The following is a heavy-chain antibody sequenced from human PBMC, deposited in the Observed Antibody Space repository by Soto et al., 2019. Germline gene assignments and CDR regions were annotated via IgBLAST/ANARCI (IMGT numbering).Heavy chain of an antibody. D-gene: IGHD2-8*01. Sequence: ASVKVSCKASGYTFTSYGTSWVRQAPGQGLEWMGWISAYNGNTNYAQKLQGRVTMTTDTSTSTAYMELRSLRSDDTAVYYCARPYCTNGVCTTYYYYGMDVWGQGTTVTVSS. V-gene: IGHV1-18*01. CDR1: GYTFTSYG. CDR2: ISAYNGNT. J-gene: IGHJ6*02. CDR3: ARPYCTNGVCTTYYYYGMDV.